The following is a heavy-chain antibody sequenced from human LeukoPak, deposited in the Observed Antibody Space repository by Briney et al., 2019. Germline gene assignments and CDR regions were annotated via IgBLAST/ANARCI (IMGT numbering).Heavy chain of an antibody. CDR1: GGSFSGYY. J-gene: IGHJ4*02. V-gene: IGHV4-34*01. CDR2: INHSGST. Sequence: SETLSLTCAVYGGSFSGYYWSWIRQPPGKGLEWIGEINHSGSTNYNPSLKSRVTISVDTSKNQFSLKLSSVTAADTAVYYCARGGYYYDSSGSYYFDYWGQRTLVTVSS. D-gene: IGHD3-22*01. CDR3: ARGGYYYDSSGSYYFDY.